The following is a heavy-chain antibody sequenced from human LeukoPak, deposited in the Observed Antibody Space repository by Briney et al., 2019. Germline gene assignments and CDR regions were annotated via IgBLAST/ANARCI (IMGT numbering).Heavy chain of an antibody. J-gene: IGHJ4*02. CDR3: ASFTPDGSSHRY. D-gene: IGHD6-13*01. CDR1: GFTFGSYS. Sequence: PGGSLRLSCAASGFTFGSYSMNWVRQAPGKGLEWVSSISSSSSYIYYADSVKGRFTISRDNAKNSLYLQMNSLRAEDTAVYYCASFTPDGSSHRYWGQGTLVTVSS. CDR2: ISSSSSYI. V-gene: IGHV3-21*01.